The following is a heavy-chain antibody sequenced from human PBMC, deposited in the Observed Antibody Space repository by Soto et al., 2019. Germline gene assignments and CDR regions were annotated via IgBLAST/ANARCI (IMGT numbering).Heavy chain of an antibody. CDR3: ARERRGYYDSSGLLPYYYYGMDV. CDR2: IYYSGST. D-gene: IGHD3-22*01. J-gene: IGHJ6*02. V-gene: IGHV4-31*03. Sequence: SETLSLTCTVSGGSISSGGYYWSWIRQHPGKGLEWIGYIYYSGSTYYNPSLKSRVTISVDTSKNQFSLKLSSVTAADTAVYYCARERRGYYDSSGLLPYYYYGMDVWGQGTTVTVSS. CDR1: GGSISSGGYY.